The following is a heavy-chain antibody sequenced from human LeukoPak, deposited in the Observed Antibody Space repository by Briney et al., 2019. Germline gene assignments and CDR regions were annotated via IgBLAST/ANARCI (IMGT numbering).Heavy chain of an antibody. V-gene: IGHV1-46*01. J-gene: IGHJ3*02. Sequence: ASVKVSCKASGYTFTSYYMHWVRQAPGQGLEWMGIINPSGGSTSYAQKLQGRVTMTTDTSTSTAYMELRSLRSDDTAVYYCARDRGSITIFGVVTFDAFDIWGQGTMVTVSS. CDR2: INPSGGST. D-gene: IGHD3-3*01. CDR1: GYTFTSYY. CDR3: ARDRGSITIFGVVTFDAFDI.